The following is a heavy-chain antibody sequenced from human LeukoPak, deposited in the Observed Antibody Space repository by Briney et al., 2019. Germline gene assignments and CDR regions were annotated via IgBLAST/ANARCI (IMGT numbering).Heavy chain of an antibody. V-gene: IGHV3-30*04. CDR1: GFTFSSYA. CDR2: ISYDGSNK. J-gene: IGHJ3*02. D-gene: IGHD1-26*01. Sequence: GGSLRLSCAASGFTFSSYAMHWVRQAPGKGLEWVAVISYDGSNKYYADSVKGRFTISRDNSKNTLYLQMNSLRAEDTAVYYCARSYRDAFDIWGQGTMVTVSS. CDR3: ARSYRDAFDI.